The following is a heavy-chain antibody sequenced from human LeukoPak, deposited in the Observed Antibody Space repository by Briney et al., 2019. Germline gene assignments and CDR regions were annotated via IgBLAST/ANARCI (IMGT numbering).Heavy chain of an antibody. J-gene: IGHJ4*02. V-gene: IGHV3-23*01. CDR2: ISGSGGST. Sequence: GGSLRLSCAASGFTFSSYAMSWVRQAPGKGLEWVSAISGSGGSTYYADSVKGRFTISRDNSKNTLYLQMNSLRAEDTAVYCCAKDWDPWLGTDYWGQGTLVTVSS. CDR1: GFTFSSYA. CDR3: AKDWDPWLGTDY. D-gene: IGHD6-19*01.